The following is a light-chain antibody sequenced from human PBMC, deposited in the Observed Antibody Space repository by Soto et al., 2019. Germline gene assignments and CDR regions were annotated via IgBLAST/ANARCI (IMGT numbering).Light chain of an antibody. V-gene: IGKV1-5*01. CDR1: QSISNW. Sequence: DIQMTQSPSTLSASVGDRVTITCRASQSISNWLAWYQQRPGKAPNLLISDASTLESGVPSRFSGSGSGTEFTLTISSLQPDDFATYYCQQSYGTPGTFGQGTRLEIK. J-gene: IGKJ5*01. CDR3: QQSYGTPGT. CDR2: DAS.